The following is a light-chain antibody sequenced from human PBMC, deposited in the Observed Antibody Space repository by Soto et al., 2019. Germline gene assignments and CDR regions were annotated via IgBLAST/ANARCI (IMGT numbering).Light chain of an antibody. Sequence: IVLTQTPVSLASTPCQPTSISCMSIQCFLQSDGNTYLYWYLQKPGQPPQLLIYAVSNRFSGVPDRFSGSGSGTDFTLKISRVEAEDVGVYYCMQSIQLPRTFGQGTKVDIK. V-gene: IGKV2D-29*01. CDR1: QCFLQSDGNTY. CDR2: AVS. CDR3: MQSIQLPRT. J-gene: IGKJ1*01.